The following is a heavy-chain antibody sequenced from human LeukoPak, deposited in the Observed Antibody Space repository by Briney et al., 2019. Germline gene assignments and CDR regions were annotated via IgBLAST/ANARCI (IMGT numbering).Heavy chain of an antibody. CDR1: GFTFSSYA. Sequence: GGSLILSCAASGFTFSSYAMHWVRQAPGKGLEYVSAISSNGGSTYYAKSVKGRFTISRDNSKNTLYLQMGSLRAEDMAVYYCARVRGSYGYYFDYWGQGTLVTVSS. D-gene: IGHD1-26*01. V-gene: IGHV3-64*01. J-gene: IGHJ4*02. CDR3: ARVRGSYGYYFDY. CDR2: ISSNGGST.